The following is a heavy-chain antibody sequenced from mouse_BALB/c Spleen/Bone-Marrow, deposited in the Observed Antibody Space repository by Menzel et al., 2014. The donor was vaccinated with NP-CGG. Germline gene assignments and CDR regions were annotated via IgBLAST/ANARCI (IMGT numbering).Heavy chain of an antibody. CDR3: ARGGNWDDFDV. D-gene: IGHD4-1*01. CDR1: GFTFXSFG. V-gene: IGHV5-17*02. Sequence: EVKLMESGGGLVQPGGSRKLSCAASGFTFXSFGMHWVRQAPEKGLEWVAYISSGSTVIFYADTVKGRFTISRDNPKNTLFLQMTSLRSEDTAMCYCARGGNWDDFDVWGAGTTVTVSS. J-gene: IGHJ1*01. CDR2: ISSGSTVI.